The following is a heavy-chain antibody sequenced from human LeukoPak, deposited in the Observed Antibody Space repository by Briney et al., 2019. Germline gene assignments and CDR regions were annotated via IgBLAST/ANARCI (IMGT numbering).Heavy chain of an antibody. CDR1: SGSITGYY. Sequence: SETLSLTCTVSSGSITGYYWSWIRQPPGKGLEWIGSIYYSGSTNYKPSLKSRVTISVDASKNQFSLKLNSVTATDTAVYYCARGGYYGSGNDFRFDPWGQGTLVTVSS. J-gene: IGHJ5*02. V-gene: IGHV4-59*01. CDR3: ARGGYYGSGNDFRFDP. CDR2: IYYSGST. D-gene: IGHD3-10*01.